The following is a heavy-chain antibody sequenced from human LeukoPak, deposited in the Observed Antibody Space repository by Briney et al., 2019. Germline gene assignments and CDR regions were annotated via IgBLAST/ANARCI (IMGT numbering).Heavy chain of an antibody. CDR1: GDTFSNYP. CDR2: IIPFLSLT. CDR3: ARSLNFASPMTFDY. J-gene: IGHJ4*02. V-gene: IGHV1-69*02. Sequence: SVKVSCKASGDTFSNYPIDWVRQAPGQGLEWLGRIIPFLSLTNYAQNFQDRVTITADKSTSTAYMELSSLRSEDTAVYYCARSLNFASPMTFDYWGQGTLVTVSS. D-gene: IGHD3-16*01.